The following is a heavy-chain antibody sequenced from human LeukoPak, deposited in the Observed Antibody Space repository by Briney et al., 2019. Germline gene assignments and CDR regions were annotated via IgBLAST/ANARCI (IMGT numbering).Heavy chain of an antibody. D-gene: IGHD3-10*01. Sequence: SETLSLTCTVSGGSISSYYWSWIRQPPGKGLEWIGYIYYSGSTNYNPSLKSRVTISVDTSKNQFSLKLSSVTAADTTVYYCARATAYYYGSGSYYNGLDYWGQGTLVTVSS. CDR3: ARATAYYYGSGSYYNGLDY. J-gene: IGHJ4*02. V-gene: IGHV4-59*01. CDR2: IYYSGST. CDR1: GGSISSYY.